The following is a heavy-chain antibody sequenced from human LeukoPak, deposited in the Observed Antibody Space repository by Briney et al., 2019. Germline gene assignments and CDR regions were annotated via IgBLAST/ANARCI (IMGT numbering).Heavy chain of an antibody. Sequence: ASVKVSCKASGYTFTSYGTSWVRQVPGQGLEWMGWISAYNGNTNYAQKLQGRVTMTTDTSTSTAYMELRSLRSDDTAVYYCARVKYSSSSGLWYYYYYMDVWGKGTTVTVSS. CDR1: GYTFTSYG. J-gene: IGHJ6*03. CDR2: ISAYNGNT. CDR3: ARVKYSSSSGLWYYYYYMDV. D-gene: IGHD6-6*01. V-gene: IGHV1-18*01.